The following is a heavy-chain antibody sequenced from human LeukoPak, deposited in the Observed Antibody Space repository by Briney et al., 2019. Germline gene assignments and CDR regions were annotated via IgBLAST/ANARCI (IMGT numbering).Heavy chain of an antibody. V-gene: IGHV1-2*02. CDR3: ARYCSSTSCYDGFDY. D-gene: IGHD2-2*01. J-gene: IGHJ4*02. CDR1: GYTFTGYY. Sequence: ASVKVSCKASGYTFTGYYMHWVRQAPGQGLEWMGWINPNSGGTNYAQKFQGRVTMTRDTSISTAYMELSRLRSDDTAVYYCARYCSSTSCYDGFDYWRQGPLVTVSS. CDR2: INPNSGGT.